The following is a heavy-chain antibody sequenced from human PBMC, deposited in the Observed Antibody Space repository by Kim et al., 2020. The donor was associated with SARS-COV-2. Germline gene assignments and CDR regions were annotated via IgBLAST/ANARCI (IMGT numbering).Heavy chain of an antibody. Sequence: GGSLRLSCAVSGFNFSDYSMNWVRQAPGKGLEWISYISSSSRTIYYADSAKGRFTISRDNAQNSMSLQLNILRPEDTALYYCTRPLYTRSRQFFQHWGQG. V-gene: IGHV3-48*04. CDR1: GFNFSDYS. CDR3: TRPLYTRSRQFFQH. CDR2: ISSSSRTI. J-gene: IGHJ1*01. D-gene: IGHD6-13*01.